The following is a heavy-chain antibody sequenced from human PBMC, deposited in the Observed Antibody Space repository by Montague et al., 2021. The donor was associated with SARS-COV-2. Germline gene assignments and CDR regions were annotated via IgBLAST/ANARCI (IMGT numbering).Heavy chain of an antibody. J-gene: IGHJ3*02. Sequence: SETRSLTCTVSGGSISSSSYYWGWIRQPPGKGLEWIGNIFYSGITYYNPSLKSRVTISVDTSKNQFSLKLNSVTAADTAVYYCAGLCMVRGVCLGVGAFDIWGQGTMVTVSS. CDR3: AGLCMVRGVCLGVGAFDI. V-gene: IGHV4-39*01. D-gene: IGHD3-10*01. CDR1: GGSISSSSYY. CDR2: IFYSGIT.